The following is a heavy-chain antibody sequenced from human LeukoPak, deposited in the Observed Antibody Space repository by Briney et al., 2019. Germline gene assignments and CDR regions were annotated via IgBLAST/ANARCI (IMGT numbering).Heavy chain of an antibody. Sequence: SETLSLTCTVSGGSISSSSYYWGWIRQPPGKGLEWIGSFYYSGSTYYNPSLKSRVTMSVDTSKNQFSLKLSSVTAADTAVYYCAILGGYGYLMDVWGKGTTVTVSS. CDR1: GGSISSSSYY. V-gene: IGHV4-39*07. D-gene: IGHD5-18*01. CDR2: FYYSGST. J-gene: IGHJ6*04. CDR3: AILGGYGYLMDV.